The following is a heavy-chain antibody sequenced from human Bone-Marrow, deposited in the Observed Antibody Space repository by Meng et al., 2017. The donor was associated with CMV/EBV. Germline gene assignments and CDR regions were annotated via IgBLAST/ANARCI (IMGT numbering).Heavy chain of an antibody. CDR2: IYHSGST. D-gene: IGHD2-2*01. CDR3: ARDWGGYCSSTSCYEVDP. Sequence: GSLRLSCTVSGYSISSGYYWGWIRQPPGKGLEWIGSIYHSGSTYYNPSLKSRVTISVDTSKNQFSLKLSSVTAADTAVYYCARDWGGYCSSTSCYEVDPWGQGTLVTFSS. V-gene: IGHV4-38-2*02. CDR1: GYSISSGYY. J-gene: IGHJ5*02.